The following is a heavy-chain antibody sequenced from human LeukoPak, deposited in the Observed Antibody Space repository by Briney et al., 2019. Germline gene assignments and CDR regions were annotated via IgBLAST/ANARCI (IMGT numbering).Heavy chain of an antibody. CDR1: GYTFTGYY. D-gene: IGHD1-26*01. J-gene: IGHJ6*03. V-gene: IGHV1-2*02. CDR2: INPNSGGT. Sequence: ASVKVSCKASGYTFTGYYMHWVRQAPGQGLEWMGWINPNSGGTNYAQKFQGRVTMTRDMSISTAYMELSRLRSDDTAVYYCARDSSSSGSYFVNYYYYMDVWGKGTTVTVSS. CDR3: ARDSSSSGSYFVNYYYYMDV.